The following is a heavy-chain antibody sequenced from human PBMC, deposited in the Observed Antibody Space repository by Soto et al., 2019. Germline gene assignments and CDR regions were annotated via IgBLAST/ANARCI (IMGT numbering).Heavy chain of an antibody. J-gene: IGHJ6*02. V-gene: IGHV4-30-4*02. Sequence: SETLSLTCTVSGGSISSGDFYWTWIRQPPGKGLEWIGHIFYSGSTYYNPSLKSRIAISVDTSRNQFSLKVNSVTAADTAVYYCARTRDNNINYYYALDVWGPGTTVTVSS. CDR3: ARTRDNNINYYYALDV. D-gene: IGHD1-20*01. CDR1: GGSISSGDFY. CDR2: IFYSGST.